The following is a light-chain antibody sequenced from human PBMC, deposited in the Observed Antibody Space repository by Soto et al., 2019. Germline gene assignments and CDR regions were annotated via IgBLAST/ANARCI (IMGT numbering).Light chain of an antibody. Sequence: QSVLTQPPSASGTPGQRVTISCSGSSSNIGSNYVYWYQQLPGTAPKLLIYRNNQRPSGVPDRFSGSKSGTSAILAISGLRSEDEADYYCAAWDDSLSGSYVFGPGTKLTVL. CDR1: SSNIGSNY. J-gene: IGLJ1*01. V-gene: IGLV1-47*01. CDR2: RNN. CDR3: AAWDDSLSGSYV.